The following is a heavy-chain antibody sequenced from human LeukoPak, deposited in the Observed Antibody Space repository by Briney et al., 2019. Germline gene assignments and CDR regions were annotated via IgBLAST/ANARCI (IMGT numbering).Heavy chain of an antibody. Sequence: SETLSLTCSVSTDSTNTYYWTWSRQSPGKGLELIGHIYQSGSTDYNPSFKSRVTISIDMSKKESSLKLTSVTVADTAMYYCVRLRWELLAPYFDHWGQGAFVIVSS. D-gene: IGHD1-7*01. CDR3: VRLRWELLAPYFDH. CDR2: IYQSGST. V-gene: IGHV4-59*01. J-gene: IGHJ4*02. CDR1: TDSTNTYY.